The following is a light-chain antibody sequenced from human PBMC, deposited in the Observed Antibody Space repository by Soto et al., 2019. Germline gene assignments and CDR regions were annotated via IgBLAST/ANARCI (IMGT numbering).Light chain of an antibody. V-gene: IGKV3-11*01. CDR2: DAS. J-gene: IGKJ5*01. CDR1: QSVSSY. CDR3: QQRSNWPIT. Sequence: EILLTQSPAALSVSPFEIATVSFRASQSVSSYLAWYQQKPGQAPRLLIYDASNRATGIPARFSGSGSGTDFTLTISSLEPEDFAVYYCQQRSNWPITFGQGTRLEIK.